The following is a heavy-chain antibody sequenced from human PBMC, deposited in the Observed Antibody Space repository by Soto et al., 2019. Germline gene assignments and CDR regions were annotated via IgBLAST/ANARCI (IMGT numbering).Heavy chain of an antibody. D-gene: IGHD6-6*01. CDR3: ARDRGGYSSSTPSGGALDI. J-gene: IGHJ3*02. Sequence: PGGSLRLSCAASGFICSSYDMSWVRQAPGKALEWVSTILVSDSTHYEDSVRGRFTISRDRSKNSLYLQMNSLRAEDTALYYCARDRGGYSSSTPSGGALDIWGQGTMVTVSS. CDR1: GFICSSYD. CDR2: ILVSDST. V-gene: IGHV3-23*01.